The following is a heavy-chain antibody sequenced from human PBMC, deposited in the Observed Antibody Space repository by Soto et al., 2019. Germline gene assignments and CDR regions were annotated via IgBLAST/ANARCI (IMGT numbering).Heavy chain of an antibody. J-gene: IGHJ4*02. D-gene: IGHD4-17*01. Sequence: GASVKVSCKTSGGTFSSYTLSWVRQAPGQGLEWMGRIIPILGIANYAQKFQGRVTITADKSTSTVYMELSSLRSEDTALYYCASGEIITHDYGDCPDYWGQGTLVTVSS. CDR1: GGTFSSYT. CDR3: ASGEIITHDYGDCPDY. V-gene: IGHV1-69*02. CDR2: IIPILGIA.